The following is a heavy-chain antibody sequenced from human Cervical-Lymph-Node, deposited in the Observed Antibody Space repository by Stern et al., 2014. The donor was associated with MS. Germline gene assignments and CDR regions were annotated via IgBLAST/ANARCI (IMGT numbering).Heavy chain of an antibody. V-gene: IGHV1-69*02. J-gene: IGHJ4*02. CDR2: IIPILGIA. D-gene: IGHD5-24*01. CDR3: ARWGDGYNDGYYFDY. CDR1: GGTFSSYT. Sequence: DQLVESGAEVKKPGSSVKVSCKASGGTFSSYTLSWVRQAPGQGLEWMGRIIPILGIANYAQKFQGRVTITADKSTSTAYMELSSLRSEDTAVYYCARWGDGYNDGYYFDYWGQGTLVTVSS.